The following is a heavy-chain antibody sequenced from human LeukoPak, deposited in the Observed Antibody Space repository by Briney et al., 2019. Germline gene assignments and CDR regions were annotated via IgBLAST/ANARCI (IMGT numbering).Heavy chain of an antibody. Sequence: GGSLRLSCAASGFTFSSYAMSWVRQAPGKGLEWVSAISGSGGSTYYADSVKGRFTISRDNSKNTLYLQMDSLRAEDTAVYYCAKDDYGDYIFDYWGQGTLVTVSS. CDR3: AKDDYGDYIFDY. D-gene: IGHD4-17*01. CDR2: ISGSGGST. V-gene: IGHV3-23*01. CDR1: GFTFSSYA. J-gene: IGHJ4*02.